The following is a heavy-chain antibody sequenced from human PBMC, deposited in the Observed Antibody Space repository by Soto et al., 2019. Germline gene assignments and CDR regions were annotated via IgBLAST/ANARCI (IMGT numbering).Heavy chain of an antibody. J-gene: IGHJ4*02. CDR1: GDSIPSGGYY. CDR2: IFGSGGRGST. Sequence: QVQLQESGPGLVKLSQTLSLPCTVTGDSIPSGGYYWSWIRHPPGKGLEWLGSIFGSGGRGSTLSNPSLTSRITLAVDPSKSQFALHLSSVTVADTAVYFCARKKAGYFSGIDYWGQGALVTVSS. D-gene: IGHD2-15*01. V-gene: IGHV4-31*03. CDR3: ARKKAGYFSGIDY.